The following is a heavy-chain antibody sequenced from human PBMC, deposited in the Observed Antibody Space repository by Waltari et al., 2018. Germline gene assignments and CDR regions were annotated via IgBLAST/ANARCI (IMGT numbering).Heavy chain of an antibody. CDR3: AREDSGSTLHYYYYGMDV. CDR1: GGTFSSYA. D-gene: IGHD1-26*01. CDR2: IIPILGIA. J-gene: IGHJ6*02. V-gene: IGHV1-69*09. Sequence: QVQLVQSGAEVKKPGSSVKVSCKASGGTFSSYAISWVRQAPGQGLEWMGRIIPILGIANYAQKFQGRVTITADKSTSTAYMELSSLRSEDTAVYYCAREDSGSTLHYYYYGMDVWGQGTTVTVSS.